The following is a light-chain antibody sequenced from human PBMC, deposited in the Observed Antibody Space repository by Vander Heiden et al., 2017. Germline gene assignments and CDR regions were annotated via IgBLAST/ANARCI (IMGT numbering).Light chain of an antibody. J-gene: IGKJ1*01. CDR3: MQSLQSLWT. CDR1: QSLLHTNGYNS. Sequence: DIVIDQSPISLPSTPGGPAANSCRSSQSLLHTNGYNSLDWYLQKPGQSPQLLIYLASTRDSGVPDRFSGSGSGTEFTLNISRVEAEDVGVFYCMQSLQSLWTFGQGTKLEIK. V-gene: IGKV2-28*01. CDR2: LAS.